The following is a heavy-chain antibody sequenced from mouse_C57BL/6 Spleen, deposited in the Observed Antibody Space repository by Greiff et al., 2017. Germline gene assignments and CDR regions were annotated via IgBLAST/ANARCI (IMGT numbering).Heavy chain of an antibody. CDR2: IYPGDGDT. J-gene: IGHJ3*01. Sequence: QVQLQQSGAELVKPGASVKISCKASGYAFSSYWMHWVKQRPGKGLEWIGQIYPGDGDTNYNGKFKGKATLTADKSSSTAYMQLSSLTSEDAAVYFCAISITTNPFAYWGQGTLVTVSA. CDR3: AISITTNPFAY. D-gene: IGHD1-1*01. CDR1: GYAFSSYW. V-gene: IGHV1-80*01.